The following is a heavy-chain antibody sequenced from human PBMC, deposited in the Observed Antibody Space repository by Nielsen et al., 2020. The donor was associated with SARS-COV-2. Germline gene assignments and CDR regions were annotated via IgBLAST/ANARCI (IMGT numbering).Heavy chain of an antibody. J-gene: IGHJ3*02. Sequence: ASLKVSCKSSCYTFTSYGISWVRQAPGQGLEWMGWISSYNGNTNYAQKLQCRVTMTTDTSTSTAYMELRSLRSDDTAVYYCARDAYVLVDIWGQGTMVTVSS. CDR2: ISSYNGNT. D-gene: IGHD3-3*02. CDR1: CYTFTSYG. V-gene: IGHV1-18*01. CDR3: ARDAYVLVDI.